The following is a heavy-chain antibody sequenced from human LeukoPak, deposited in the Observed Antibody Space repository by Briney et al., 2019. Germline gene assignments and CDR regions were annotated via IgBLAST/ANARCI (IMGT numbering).Heavy chain of an antibody. CDR1: GYTFSNYG. D-gene: IGHD3-3*01. J-gene: IGHJ6*02. V-gene: IGHV1-3*01. CDR3: ARFVESITIRGLDV. CDR2: INPGNGNT. Sequence: ASVKVSCKASGYTFSNYGIHWVRQAPGQRPEWLGWINPGNGNTRYSENFQGRVTFARDTSANTAYMELSSLRSDDTAVYYCARFVESITIRGLDVWGQGTTVTVSS.